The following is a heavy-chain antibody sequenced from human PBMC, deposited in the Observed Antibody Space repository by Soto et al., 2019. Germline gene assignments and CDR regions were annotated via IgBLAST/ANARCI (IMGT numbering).Heavy chain of an antibody. J-gene: IGHJ4*02. V-gene: IGHV4-34*01. CDR2: INHSGST. D-gene: IGHD3-9*01. CDR1: GGSFSGYY. Sequence: QVQLQQWGAGLLKPSETLSLTCAVYGGSFSGYYWSWIRQPPGKGLEWIGEINHSGSTNYNPSLKSRVTISVDTSKSQFSMKLSSVTAADTAVYYCARGLLPDPARPLPTLTGYFRDYWGQGTLVTVSS. CDR3: ARGLLPDPARPLPTLTGYFRDY.